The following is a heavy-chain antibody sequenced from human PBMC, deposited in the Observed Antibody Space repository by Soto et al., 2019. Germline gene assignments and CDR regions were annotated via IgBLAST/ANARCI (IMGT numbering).Heavy chain of an antibody. CDR1: GFTFSYYN. D-gene: IGHD3-10*01. J-gene: IGHJ5*02. CDR3: ARGSYYDSGSYYSWFDP. CDR2: ISGSSRTI. V-gene: IGHV3-48*01. Sequence: GGSLRLSCAASGFTFSYYNMNWVRQAPGKGLVWVSYISGSSRTIYNADYVKGQFTISRDNAKNSLYLKINSLRAEDTSFYFFARGSYYDSGSYYSWFDPWGQGTLVTVSS.